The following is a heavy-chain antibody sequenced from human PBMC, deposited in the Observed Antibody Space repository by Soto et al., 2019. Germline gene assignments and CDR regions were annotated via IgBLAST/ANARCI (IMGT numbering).Heavy chain of an antibody. J-gene: IGHJ6*02. CDR3: ARGGIVVVVAATNYYYYYGMDV. Sequence: PSETLSLTCAVYGGSFSGYYWSWIRQPPGKGLEWIGEINHSGSTNYNPSLKSRVTISVDTSKNQFSLKLSSVTAADTAVYYCARGGIVVVVAATNYYYYYGMDVWGQGTTVTV. CDR1: GGSFSGYY. D-gene: IGHD2-15*01. V-gene: IGHV4-34*01. CDR2: INHSGST.